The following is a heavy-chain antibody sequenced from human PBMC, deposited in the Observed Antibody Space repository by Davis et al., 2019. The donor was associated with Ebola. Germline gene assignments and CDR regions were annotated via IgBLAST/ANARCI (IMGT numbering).Heavy chain of an antibody. CDR1: GFTFSDYY. CDR3: ARGDWLYYYGMDV. Sequence: GSLRLSCAASGFTFSDYYWSWIRQPPGKGLEWIGEINHSGSTNYNPSLKSRVTISVDTSKNQFSLKLSSVTAADTAVYYCARGDWLYYYGMDVWGQGTTVTVSS. CDR2: INHSGST. V-gene: IGHV4-34*01. J-gene: IGHJ6*02. D-gene: IGHD2-21*01.